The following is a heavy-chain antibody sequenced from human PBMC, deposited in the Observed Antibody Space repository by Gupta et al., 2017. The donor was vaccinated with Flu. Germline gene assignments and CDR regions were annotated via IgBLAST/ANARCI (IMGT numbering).Heavy chain of an antibody. CDR3: EKRRYTKRYLKNWFDP. D-gene: IGHD1-20*01. CDR2: IYPGDSET. CDR1: EDIFNNYW. Sequence: DVQLEQSGAEVKKPGESLTISCKASEDIFNNYWIGWVRQMPGKGLEWMVIIYPGDSETQYSPSVQGNVTISVDKSSSTVDLQWNSLKASDTAIYYCEKRRYTKRYLKNWFDPWGQGTLVTVSS. V-gene: IGHV5-51*03. J-gene: IGHJ5*02.